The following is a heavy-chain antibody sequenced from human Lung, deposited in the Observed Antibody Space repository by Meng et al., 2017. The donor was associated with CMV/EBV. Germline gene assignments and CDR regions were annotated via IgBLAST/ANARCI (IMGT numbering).Heavy chain of an antibody. Sequence: LXCAVPGGVINVYYWSWIRQPPGKGLEWVGSISYDGTTSYNPSLNSRVTISLDTSKSQFSLKLTSVTAADTALYYCAGLLPSGKYVHHWFDPWGQGXLVTVSS. CDR3: AGLLPSGKYVHHWFDP. J-gene: IGHJ5*01. V-gene: IGHV4-59*12. CDR1: GGVINVYY. CDR2: ISYDGTT. D-gene: IGHD3-10*02.